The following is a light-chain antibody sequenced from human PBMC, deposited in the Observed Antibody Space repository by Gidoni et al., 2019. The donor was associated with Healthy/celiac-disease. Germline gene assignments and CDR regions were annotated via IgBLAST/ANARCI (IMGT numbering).Light chain of an antibody. CDR3: QSYDSSSNWV. CDR1: SGSIASNY. Sequence: NFMLTQPHSVSESPGKTVTISCTRSSGSIASNYVQWYQQRPGSSPTTVIYEDNQRPSGVPDRFSGSIDSSSNSASLTISGLKPEDEADYYCQSYDSSSNWVFGGGTKLTVL. V-gene: IGLV6-57*01. J-gene: IGLJ3*02. CDR2: EDN.